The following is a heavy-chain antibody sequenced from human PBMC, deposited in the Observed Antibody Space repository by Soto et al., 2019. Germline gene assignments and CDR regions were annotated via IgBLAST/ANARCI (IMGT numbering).Heavy chain of an antibody. J-gene: IGHJ6*02. CDR1: GFIFSGSA. V-gene: IGHV3-73*02. CDR3: ARGQGAPIGDYYYHGMDV. CDR2: IRSRANNFAT. D-gene: IGHD2-2*02. Sequence: EVQLVESGGGLVQPGGSLKLSCAASGFIFSGSAIHWVRQASGKGLEWVGRIRSRANNFATSSAASVKGRFTFSRDDSKNTAYLQMNTLKPEDTAVYYCARGQGAPIGDYYYHGMDVWGQGTTVTVSS.